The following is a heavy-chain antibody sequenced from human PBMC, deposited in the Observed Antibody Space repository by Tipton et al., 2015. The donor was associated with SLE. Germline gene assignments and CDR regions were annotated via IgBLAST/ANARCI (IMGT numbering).Heavy chain of an antibody. D-gene: IGHD4/OR15-4a*01. CDR3: TRGGRGDGANPFDP. J-gene: IGHJ5*02. CDR2: IYNSGIT. CDR1: GDSFSSGSSS. V-gene: IGHV4-61*02. Sequence: TLSLTCTVSGDSFSSGSSSWNWVRQPAGKGLEWIGLIYNSGITNYNPSLQSRVTLSVDMSKNQFSLKLSSVTAADTAVYYCTRGGRGDGANPFDPWGQGTLVTVSS.